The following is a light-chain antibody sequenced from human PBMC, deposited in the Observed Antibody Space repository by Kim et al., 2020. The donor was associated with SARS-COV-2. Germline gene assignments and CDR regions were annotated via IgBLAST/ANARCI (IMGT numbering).Light chain of an antibody. CDR2: DNN. V-gene: IGLV1-40*01. Sequence: QRVTISCPGSSSNIGTGYDVHWYQQLPGTAPKLLIYDNNSRPSGVPDRFSGSKSGTSASLAITGLQAEDEADYYCQSYDSSLSGWVFGGGTKVTVL. CDR1: SSNIGTGYD. CDR3: QSYDSSLSGWV. J-gene: IGLJ3*02.